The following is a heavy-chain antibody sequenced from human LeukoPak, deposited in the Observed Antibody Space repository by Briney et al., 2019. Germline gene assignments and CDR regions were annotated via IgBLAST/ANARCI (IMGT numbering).Heavy chain of an antibody. J-gene: IGHJ3*02. Sequence: GASVKVSCKASGYTFTSYDINWVRQATGQGLEWMGWMNPNSGNTGYAQKFQGRVTMTRNTSISTAYMELSSLRSEDTAVYYCATYYYDSSGYSHDAFDIWGQGTMVTVSS. V-gene: IGHV1-8*01. D-gene: IGHD3-22*01. CDR1: GYTFTSYD. CDR2: MNPNSGNT. CDR3: ATYYYDSSGYSHDAFDI.